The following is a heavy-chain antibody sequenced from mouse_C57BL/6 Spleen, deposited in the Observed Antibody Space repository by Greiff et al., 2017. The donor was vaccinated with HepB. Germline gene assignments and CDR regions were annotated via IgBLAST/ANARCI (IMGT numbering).Heavy chain of an antibody. CDR1: GYAFSSYW. D-gene: IGHD2-3*01. Sequence: VKLQESGAELVKPGASVKISCKASGYAFSSYWMNWVKQRPGKGLEWIGQIYPGDGDTNYNGKFKGKATLTADKSSSTAYMQLSSLTSEDSAVYFCARNWDGYYGAMDYWGQGTSVTVSS. V-gene: IGHV1-80*01. CDR3: ARNWDGYYGAMDY. J-gene: IGHJ4*01. CDR2: IYPGDGDT.